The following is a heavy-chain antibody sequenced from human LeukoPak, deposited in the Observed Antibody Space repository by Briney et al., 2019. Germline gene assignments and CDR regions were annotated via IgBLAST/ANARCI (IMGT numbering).Heavy chain of an antibody. CDR2: FDPEDGET. CDR1: GYTLTELS. D-gene: IGHD1-26*01. J-gene: IGHJ4*02. Sequence: ASVKVSCKVSGYTLTELSMHWMRQAPGKGLEWMGGFDPEDGETIYAQKFQGRVTMTEDTSTDTAYMELSSLRSEDTAVYYCATNDGGSYYFPYWGQGTLVTVSS. CDR3: ATNDGGSYYFPY. V-gene: IGHV1-24*01.